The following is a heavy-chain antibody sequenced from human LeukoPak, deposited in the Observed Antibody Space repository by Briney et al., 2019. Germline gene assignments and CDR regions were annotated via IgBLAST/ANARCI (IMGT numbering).Heavy chain of an antibody. CDR3: ARHGTPLRYGSGNYYKGAPFDY. Sequence: KPSETLSLTCAVYGGSFSGYYWSWVRQPPGKGLEWMGEINHSGSTNYNPSLKSRVTISVDTSKNQFSLKLSCVAAADTAVYYCARHGTPLRYGSGNYYKGAPFDYGGQGTLVTVSS. J-gene: IGHJ4*02. CDR1: GGSFSGYY. D-gene: IGHD3-10*01. V-gene: IGHV4-34*01. CDR2: INHSGST.